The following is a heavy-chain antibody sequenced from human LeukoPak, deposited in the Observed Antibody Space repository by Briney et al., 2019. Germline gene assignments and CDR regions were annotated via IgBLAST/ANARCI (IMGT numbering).Heavy chain of an antibody. CDR2: IYHSGST. CDR1: GYSISSGYY. D-gene: IGHD2-15*01. V-gene: IGHV4-38-2*02. CDR3: ARDSQELLLYDY. Sequence: KPSETLSLTCTVSGYSISSGYYWGWIRQPPGKGLEWIGSIYHSGSTYYNPSLKSRVTISVDTSKNQFSLKLSSVTAADTAVYYCARDSQELLLYDYWGQGTLVTVSS. J-gene: IGHJ4*02.